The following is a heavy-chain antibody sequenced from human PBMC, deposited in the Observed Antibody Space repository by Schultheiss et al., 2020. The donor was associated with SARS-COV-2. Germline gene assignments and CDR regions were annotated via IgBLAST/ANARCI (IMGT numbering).Heavy chain of an antibody. CDR3: ARGNGDYLPFAFDI. V-gene: IGHV3-21*01. CDR2: ISSSSSYI. Sequence: GGSLRLSCAASGFTFSSYAMHWVRQAPGKGLEWVSSISSSSSYIYYADSVKGRFTISRDNAKNSLYLQMNSLRPEDTAVYYCARGNGDYLPFAFDIWGQGTLVTVSS. CDR1: GFTFSSYA. J-gene: IGHJ3*02. D-gene: IGHD4-17*01.